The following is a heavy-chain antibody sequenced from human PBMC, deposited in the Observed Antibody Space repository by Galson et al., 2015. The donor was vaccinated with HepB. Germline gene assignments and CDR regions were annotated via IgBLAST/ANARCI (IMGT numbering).Heavy chain of an antibody. Sequence: ETLSLTCTVSGGSISSSSYYWGWIRQPPGKGLEWIGSIYYSGSTYYNPSLKSRVTISVDTSKNQFSLKLSSVTAADTAVYYCARLGPWEHLPGADAFDIWGQGTMVTVSS. V-gene: IGHV4-39*01. CDR3: ARLGPWEHLPGADAFDI. CDR2: IYYSGST. CDR1: GGSISSSSYY. J-gene: IGHJ3*02. D-gene: IGHD1-26*01.